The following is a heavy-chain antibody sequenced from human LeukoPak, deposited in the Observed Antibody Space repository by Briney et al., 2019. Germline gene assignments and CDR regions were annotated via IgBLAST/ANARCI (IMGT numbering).Heavy chain of an antibody. D-gene: IGHD4-17*01. V-gene: IGHV3-30-3*01. Sequence: GGSLRLSCAASGFTFSSHAMHWVRQAPGKGLEWVAVISYDGSNKYYADSVKGRFTISRDNSKNTLYLQMNSLRAEDTAVYYCARNYNKNYGDYAVYYYYYYGMDVWGQGTTVTVSS. CDR1: GFTFSSHA. CDR3: ARNYNKNYGDYAVYYYYYYGMDV. J-gene: IGHJ6*02. CDR2: ISYDGSNK.